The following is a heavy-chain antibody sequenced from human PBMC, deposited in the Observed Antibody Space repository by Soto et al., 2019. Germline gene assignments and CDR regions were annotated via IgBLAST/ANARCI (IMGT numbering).Heavy chain of an antibody. V-gene: IGHV3-7*01. Sequence: GSLRLPCASSGLPFSSYWSTWVRQAQAKVLAWVANIKRDASEQYSVDSVKGRFTISRDNAKNSLFLQMNSLRAEDTAVYYCARVAYYYYGMDVWGQGTTVTVSS. CDR2: IKRDASEQ. CDR3: ARVAYYYYGMDV. J-gene: IGHJ6*02. CDR1: GLPFSSYW.